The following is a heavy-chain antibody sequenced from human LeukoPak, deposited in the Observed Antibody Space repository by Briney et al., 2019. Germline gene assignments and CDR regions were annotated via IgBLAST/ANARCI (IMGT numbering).Heavy chain of an antibody. CDR3: ARVGTARPYYYYMDV. J-gene: IGHJ6*03. D-gene: IGHD7-27*01. CDR1: GFTVSSNY. Sequence: GGSLRLSCAASGFTVSSNYMSWVRQAPGKGLEGVSVIYSDGSTYYADSVKGRFTISRDNSKNTLYLQMNSRRAEDTAVYYCARVGTARPYYYYMDVWGKGTTVTVSS. V-gene: IGHV3-66*02. CDR2: IYSDGST.